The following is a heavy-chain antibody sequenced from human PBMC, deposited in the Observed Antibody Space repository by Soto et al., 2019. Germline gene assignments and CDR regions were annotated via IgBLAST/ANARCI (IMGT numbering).Heavy chain of an antibody. V-gene: IGHV1-58*02. CDR1: GFTFTSYA. CDR2: NVVGSGNT. Sequence: QMQLVQSGPEVKKPGTSVKVSCKASGFTFTSYAMQWVRQARGQRLEWIGWNVVGSGNTNYAQKFQERSTITRDMSTRTAYIERSSLRSEDTAVYYCAGSGSGSYYRRYDYMDVWGQGTTVTVSS. D-gene: IGHD3-10*01. J-gene: IGHJ6*03. CDR3: AGSGSGSYYRRYDYMDV.